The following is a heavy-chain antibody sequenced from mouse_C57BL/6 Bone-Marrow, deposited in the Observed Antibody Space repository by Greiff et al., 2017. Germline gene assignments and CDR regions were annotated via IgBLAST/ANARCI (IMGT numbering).Heavy chain of an antibody. V-gene: IGHV1-26*01. J-gene: IGHJ4*01. Sequence: EVQLQQSGPELVKPGASVKISCKASGYTFTDYYMNWVKQSHGKSLEWIGDINPNNGGTSYNQKFKGKATLTVDKSSSTAYMELRSLTSEDSAVYYCARQAYAMDYWGQGTSGTGSS. CDR1: GYTFTDYY. CDR2: INPNNGGT. D-gene: IGHD3-2*02. CDR3: ARQAYAMDY.